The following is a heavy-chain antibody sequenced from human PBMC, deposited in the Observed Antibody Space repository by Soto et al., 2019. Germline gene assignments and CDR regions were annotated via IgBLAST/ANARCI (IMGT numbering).Heavy chain of an antibody. Sequence: EVQLVESGGGLVQPGGSLRLSCAASGFNIRDHYMDWVRQAPGKGLEWVCLTRNKGESYTTEHAAAVKGRFVISRDDSKNSVYLQMNSMKTEDTAVYYCVREGFLTLDLWDQGTLVTDSS. V-gene: IGHV3-72*01. J-gene: IGHJ5*02. CDR3: VREGFLTLDL. CDR2: TRNKGESYTT. CDR1: GFNIRDHY.